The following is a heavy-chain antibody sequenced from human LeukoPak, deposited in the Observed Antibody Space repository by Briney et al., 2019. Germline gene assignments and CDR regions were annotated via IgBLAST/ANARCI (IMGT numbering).Heavy chain of an antibody. CDR2: ISSSSSTI. CDR1: GFTFSSYS. J-gene: IGHJ4*02. D-gene: IGHD6-6*01. CDR3: ASISSSVDY. V-gene: IGHV3-48*01. Sequence: GGSLRLSCAASGFTFSSYSMNWVRQAPGKGLEWVSYISSSSSTIYYADSVKGRFTISRDNAKNSLYLQMNSLRAEDTAVYYCASISSSVDYWGQGTLVTVSS.